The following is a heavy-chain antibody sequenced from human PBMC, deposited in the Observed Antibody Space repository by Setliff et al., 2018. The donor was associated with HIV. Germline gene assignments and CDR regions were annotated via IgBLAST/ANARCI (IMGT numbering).Heavy chain of an antibody. J-gene: IGHJ4*02. CDR1: GGSIGGTHY. CDR3: ADPPAGL. V-gene: IGHV4-4*02. Sequence: TLSLTCAVSGGSIGGTHYWNWVRQPPGRGLEWIGDIHHTGDTNYNPSLQSRVTLSIDNFNNQFSLKLTSMTAADTAIYYCADPPAGLWGQGILVTVSS. D-gene: IGHD3-10*01. CDR2: IHHTGDT.